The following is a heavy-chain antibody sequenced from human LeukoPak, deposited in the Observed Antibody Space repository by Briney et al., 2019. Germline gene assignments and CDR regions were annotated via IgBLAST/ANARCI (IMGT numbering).Heavy chain of an antibody. CDR3: ARDQQWLAEFDY. Sequence: PGGSLRLSCAASGFTFTSYAMSWVRQAPGKGLERVSSITSSGGSTYYADSVKGRLTISRDNAKNTLYLQMNSLRAEDTAVYYCARDQQWLAEFDYWGQGTLVTVSS. J-gene: IGHJ4*02. CDR1: GFTFTSYA. D-gene: IGHD6-19*01. CDR2: ITSSGGST. V-gene: IGHV3-23*01.